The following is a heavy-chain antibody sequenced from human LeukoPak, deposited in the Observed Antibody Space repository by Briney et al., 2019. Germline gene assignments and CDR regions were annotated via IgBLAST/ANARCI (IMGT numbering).Heavy chain of an antibody. Sequence: PSETLSLTCAVSGGSISSDSWGWIRQPPGKGLEWIGHIYYSGSTTYNPSLKSRVTISVDTSENQLSLKLSSVTAADTAVYYCARAAYYDRRAGWFDYWGQGTLVTVSS. CDR1: GGSISSDS. CDR3: ARAAYYDRRAGWFDY. CDR2: IYYSGST. J-gene: IGHJ4*02. V-gene: IGHV4-59*08. D-gene: IGHD3-10*02.